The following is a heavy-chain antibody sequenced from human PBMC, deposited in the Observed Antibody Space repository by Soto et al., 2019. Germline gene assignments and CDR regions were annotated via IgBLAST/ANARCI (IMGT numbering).Heavy chain of an antibody. CDR1: GESFSGYI. Sequence: SETLSLTCAVYGESFSGYIWTWIRQTPGKGLQWIGQINHSGSASYNPSIKSRVTISVHTSNSQFSLELSSVTTADTAVYYCARGLITGSHYSGGWYYFDSWGQGTQVTVSS. D-gene: IGHD6-19*01. V-gene: IGHV4-34*01. CDR2: INHSGSA. CDR3: ARGLITGSHYSGGWYYFDS. J-gene: IGHJ4*02.